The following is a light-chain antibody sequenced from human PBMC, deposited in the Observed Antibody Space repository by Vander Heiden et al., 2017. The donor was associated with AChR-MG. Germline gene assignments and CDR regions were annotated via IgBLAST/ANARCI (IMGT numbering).Light chain of an antibody. CDR2: AAS. Sequence: AIRITQSPSSLSASTGDRVTITCRASQGISSYLAWYQQKPGKAPKLLIYAASTLQSGVPSRFSGSGSGTDFTLTISCLQSEDFATYYCQQDDSYPITFGQGTRLDIK. CDR3: QQDDSYPIT. V-gene: IGKV1-8*01. CDR1: QGISSY. J-gene: IGKJ5*01.